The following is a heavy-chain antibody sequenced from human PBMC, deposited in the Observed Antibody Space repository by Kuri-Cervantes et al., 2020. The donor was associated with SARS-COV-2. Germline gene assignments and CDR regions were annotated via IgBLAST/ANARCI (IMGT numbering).Heavy chain of an antibody. D-gene: IGHD3-10*01. CDR1: GGSISSTSS. CDR2: LSFDGNND. CDR3: ARERGPDADGFDI. J-gene: IGHJ3*02. Sequence: GESLKISCNVSGGSISSTSSYWGWVRQAPGKGLEWVAGLSFDGNNDYYTQSVEGRFTISRDNSNNTLFLHMDSLRGDDTAVYYCARERGPDADGFDIWGQGTMVTVSS. V-gene: IGHV3-30-3*01.